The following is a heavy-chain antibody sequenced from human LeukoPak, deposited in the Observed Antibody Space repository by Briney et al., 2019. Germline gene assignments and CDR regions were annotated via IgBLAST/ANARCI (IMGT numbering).Heavy chain of an antibody. J-gene: IGHJ4*02. D-gene: IGHD5-12*01. Sequence: ASAKVSCKASGYTFTSYAMHWVRQAPGQRLEWMGWINAGNGNTKYSQKFQGRVTITRDTSASTAYMELSRLRSDDTAVYYCAREGGGDYDYPLVYWGQGTLVTVSS. CDR3: AREGGGDYDYPLVY. V-gene: IGHV1-3*01. CDR2: INAGNGNT. CDR1: GYTFTSYA.